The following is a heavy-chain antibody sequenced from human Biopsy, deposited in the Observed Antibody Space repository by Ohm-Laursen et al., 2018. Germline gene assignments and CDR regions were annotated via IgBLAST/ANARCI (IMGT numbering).Heavy chain of an antibody. CDR2: IYYSVMT. CDR3: ARDSGILNYGNFKYYHYYGMDV. CDR1: GDSVTKYY. D-gene: IGHD4-11*01. J-gene: IGHJ6*02. Sequence: SETLSLTCPVSGDSVTKYYWSWIRQPPGKGLEWIGHIYYSVMTNYNPSLQSRVSISVDTSRNQVSLTLSSVTAADTAVYYCARDSGILNYGNFKYYHYYGMDVWGHGTKVTVSS. V-gene: IGHV4-59*02.